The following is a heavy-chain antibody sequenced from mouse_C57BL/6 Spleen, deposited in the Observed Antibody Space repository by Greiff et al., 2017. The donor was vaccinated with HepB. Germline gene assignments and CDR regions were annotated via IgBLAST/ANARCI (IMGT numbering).Heavy chain of an antibody. D-gene: IGHD2-4*01. Sequence: VKLQQPGAELVRPGTSVKLSCKASGYTFTSYWMHWVKQRPGQGLEWIGVIDPSDSYTNYNQKFKGKATLTVDTSSSTAYMQLSSLTSEDSAVYYCARSTDYDLAWFAYWGQGTLVTVSA. J-gene: IGHJ3*01. CDR3: ARSTDYDLAWFAY. CDR2: IDPSDSYT. V-gene: IGHV1-59*01. CDR1: GYTFTSYW.